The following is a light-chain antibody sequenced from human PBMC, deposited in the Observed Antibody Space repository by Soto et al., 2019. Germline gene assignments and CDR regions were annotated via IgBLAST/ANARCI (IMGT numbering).Light chain of an antibody. CDR1: SGHNSYA. Sequence: QAVVTQSPSASASLGASVKLTCTLSSGHNSYAIAWHQQQPEKGPWYLMKLNSDGSHTKGDGIPDRFSGSSSGAERYLTISSLQSEDEADYYCQTWGTGIVVFGGGTQLTVL. V-gene: IGLV4-69*01. CDR3: QTWGTGIVV. J-gene: IGLJ2*01. CDR2: LNSDGSH.